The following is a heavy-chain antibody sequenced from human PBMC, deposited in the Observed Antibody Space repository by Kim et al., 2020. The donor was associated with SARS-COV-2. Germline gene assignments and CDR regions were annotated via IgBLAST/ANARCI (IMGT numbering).Heavy chain of an antibody. CDR2: IRGNSGAA. CDR3: AREPHFSYFFDS. Sequence: ASVKVSCKASGYPFTSYHIHWLRLAPGQRLEWMGIIRGNSGAAEYAQRFQGRVAMTRDTSTSTVYMELNSLRSEDTAVYFCAREPHFSYFFDSWGQGALITVSS. V-gene: IGHV1-46*01. D-gene: IGHD3-3*02. CDR1: GYPFTSYH. J-gene: IGHJ4*02.